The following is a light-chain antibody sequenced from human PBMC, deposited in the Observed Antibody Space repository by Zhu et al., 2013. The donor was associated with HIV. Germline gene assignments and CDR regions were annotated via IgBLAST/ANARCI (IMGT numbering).Light chain of an antibody. CDR1: QSIGRW. Sequence: DIQMSQSPSTLSASVGDRVTITCRASQSIGRWLAWYQQRPGKAPKLLIYKASTLESGVPSRFSGSGSGTEFTLTISSLQPEDLGTYYCLQHNSFPRTFGQGTRVEI. CDR3: LQHNSFPRT. J-gene: IGKJ1*01. CDR2: KAS. V-gene: IGKV1-5*03.